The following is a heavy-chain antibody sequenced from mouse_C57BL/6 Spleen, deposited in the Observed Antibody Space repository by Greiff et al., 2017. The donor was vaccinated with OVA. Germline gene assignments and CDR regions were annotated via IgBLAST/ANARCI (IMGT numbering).Heavy chain of an antibody. V-gene: IGHV1-50*01. CDR2: IDPSDSYT. CDR3: ARRSGYYRAWFAY. CDR1: GYTFTSYW. Sequence: QVQLQQPGAELVKPGASVKLSCKASGYTFTSYWMQWVKQRPGQGLEWIGEIDPSDSYTNYNQKFKGKATLTVDTSSSTAYMQISSLASEDSAVYYCARRSGYYRAWFAYWGQGTLVTVSA. D-gene: IGHD2-3*01. J-gene: IGHJ3*01.